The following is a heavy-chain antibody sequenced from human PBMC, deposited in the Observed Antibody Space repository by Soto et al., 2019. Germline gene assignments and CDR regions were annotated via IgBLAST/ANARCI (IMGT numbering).Heavy chain of an antibody. J-gene: IGHJ4*02. CDR1: GFTYTRYS. V-gene: IGHV3-21*06. CDR2: ISSTTNYI. Sequence: GGSLRLSCAASGFTYTRYSMNWVRQAPGKGLEWVSSISSTTNYIYYGDSMKGRFTISKDNAKNSLYLEMNSLRAEDTAVYYCARESEDLTSNFDYWGQGTLVTVSS. CDR3: ARESEDLTSNFDY.